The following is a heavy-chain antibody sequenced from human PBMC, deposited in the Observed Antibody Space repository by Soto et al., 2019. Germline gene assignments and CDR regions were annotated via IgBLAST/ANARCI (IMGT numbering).Heavy chain of an antibody. CDR3: AKPATGWFSAFDI. CDR2: ISGSGGTT. J-gene: IGHJ3*02. CDR1: GFAFSSYA. Sequence: GGSLRLSCAASGFAFSSYAMSWVRQAPGKGLEWVSAISGSGGTTYYADSVKGRFTFSRDNSKNTLYLQMNSLRAEDTAVYYRAKPATGWFSAFDIWGQGTMVTVSS. D-gene: IGHD6-19*01. V-gene: IGHV3-23*01.